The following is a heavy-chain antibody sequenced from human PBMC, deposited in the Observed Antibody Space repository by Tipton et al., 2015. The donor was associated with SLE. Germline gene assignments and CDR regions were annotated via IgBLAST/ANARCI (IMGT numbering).Heavy chain of an antibody. CDR1: GGSISSGSYY. V-gene: IGHV4-61*01. D-gene: IGHD1-26*01. Sequence: TLSLTCTVSGGSISSGSYYWSWIRQPPGKGLKWIGYIYYSGSTNYNPPLKSRVTISVDTSTNQFSLTLSSVTAADTAVYYCARQGELRSRPGIDYWGQGTLVTVSS. J-gene: IGHJ4*02. CDR2: IYYSGST. CDR3: ARQGELRSRPGIDY.